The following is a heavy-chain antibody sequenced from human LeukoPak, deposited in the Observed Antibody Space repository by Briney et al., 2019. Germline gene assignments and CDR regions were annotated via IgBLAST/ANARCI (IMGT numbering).Heavy chain of an antibody. V-gene: IGHV4-59*01. J-gene: IGHJ4*02. Sequence: PSETLSLTCTVSGGSISTYYWSWIRQPPGERLEWIGYIYYTGSTEHNPSLKSRVTLSVDTSKNQFSLRLNSVTAADTAVYYCARSYGSGNYFDYWGQGTLVTVSS. CDR2: IYYTGST. CDR1: GGSISTYY. CDR3: ARSYGSGNYFDY. D-gene: IGHD3-10*01.